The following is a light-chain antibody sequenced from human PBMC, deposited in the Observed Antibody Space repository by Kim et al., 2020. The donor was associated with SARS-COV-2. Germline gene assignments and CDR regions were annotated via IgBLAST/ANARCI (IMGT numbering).Light chain of an antibody. Sequence: VSPGQTASITCSGDRLGDKYACWYQQKPGQSPVLVIYQDSKRPSGIPERFSGSNSGNTATLTISGTQAMDEADYYCQAWDRTTVVFGGGTQLTVL. CDR3: QAWDRTTVV. CDR1: RLGDKY. CDR2: QDS. J-gene: IGLJ2*01. V-gene: IGLV3-1*01.